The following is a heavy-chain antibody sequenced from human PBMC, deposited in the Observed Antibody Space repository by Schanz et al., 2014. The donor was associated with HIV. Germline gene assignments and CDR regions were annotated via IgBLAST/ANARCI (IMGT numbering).Heavy chain of an antibody. Sequence: QVQLVQSGAEVKKPGSSVKVSCKASGGAFSSYAISWVRQAPGQGLEWMGGIMPISGTTNYAQKFQGRVTIIADGSTSTAYMELSSLRSEDTAVYYCARGQGGSGYRYNWFDPWGQGTLVTVSS. CDR1: GGAFSSYA. V-gene: IGHV1-69*01. CDR3: ARGQGGSGYRYNWFDP. CDR2: IMPISGTT. D-gene: IGHD3-22*01. J-gene: IGHJ5*02.